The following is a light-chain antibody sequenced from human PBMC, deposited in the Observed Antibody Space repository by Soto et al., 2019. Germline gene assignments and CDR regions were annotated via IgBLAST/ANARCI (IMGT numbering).Light chain of an antibody. V-gene: IGKV1-39*01. CDR3: QQAYRTPST. CDR2: ATS. J-gene: IGKJ1*01. Sequence: DIQMTQSPSSLSASVGDRVTITCRASQSISTYLHWYQQKPGTAPKLLIYATSNLQSGVPSRFSGSGSGTDFTLTINSLQPEDFATFYCQQAYRTPSTFGQGTKVEIK. CDR1: QSISTY.